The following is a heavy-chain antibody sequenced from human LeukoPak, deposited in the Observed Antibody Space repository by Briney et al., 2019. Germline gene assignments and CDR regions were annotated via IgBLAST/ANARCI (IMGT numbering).Heavy chain of an antibody. CDR2: IYWDDEK. D-gene: IGHD3-22*01. J-gene: IGHJ4*02. Sequence: SGPTLVKPTQTLTLTCTISGFSLTTTGVGVGWIRQPPGKALEGLALIYWDDEKRYRPSLRTRLTITKDTSKSQVVLTMTNMDPVDTATYYCAHLYFYNSGDFFRACDHWGQGTLVTVSS. CDR1: GFSLTTTGVG. CDR3: AHLYFYNSGDFFRACDH. V-gene: IGHV2-5*02.